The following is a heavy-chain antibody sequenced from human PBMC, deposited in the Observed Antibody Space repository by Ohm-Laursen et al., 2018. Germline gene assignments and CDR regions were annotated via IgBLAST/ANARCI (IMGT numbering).Heavy chain of an antibody. CDR1: GFTFDDYA. D-gene: IGHD3-10*01. CDR2: ISWNSGSI. J-gene: IGHJ6*02. V-gene: IGHV3-9*01. Sequence: SLRLSCTASGFTFDDYAMHWVRQAPGKGLEWVSGISWNSGSIGYADSVKGRFTISRDNAKNSLYLQMNSLRAEDTALYYCAKGRWYGMDVWGQGTTVTVSS. CDR3: AKGRWYGMDV.